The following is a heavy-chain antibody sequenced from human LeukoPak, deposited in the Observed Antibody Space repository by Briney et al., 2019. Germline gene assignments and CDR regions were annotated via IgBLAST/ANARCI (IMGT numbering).Heavy chain of an antibody. D-gene: IGHD1-26*01. J-gene: IGHJ4*02. CDR2: INPNSGGT. V-gene: IGHV1-2*02. CDR1: GYTFTGYY. CDR3: AREGPRISGSPRY. Sequence: ASVKVSCKASGYTFTGYYMHWVRQAPGQGLEWMGWINPNSGGTNYAQKSQGRVTMTRDTSISTAYMELSRLRSDDTAVYYCAREGPRISGSPRYWGQGTLVTVSS.